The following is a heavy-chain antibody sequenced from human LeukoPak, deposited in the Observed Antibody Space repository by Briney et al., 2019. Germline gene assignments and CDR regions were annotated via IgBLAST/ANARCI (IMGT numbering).Heavy chain of an antibody. D-gene: IGHD3-10*01. CDR1: GGSISSGGYY. CDR3: AGLKLWFGETLIN. V-gene: IGHV4-31*03. CDR2: IYYSGST. Sequence: SETLSLTCTVSGGSISSGGYYWSWIRQHPGKGLEWIGYIYYSGSTYYNPSLKSRVTISVDTSKNQFSLKLSSVTAADTAVYYCAGLKLWFGETLINWGQGTLVTVSS. J-gene: IGHJ4*02.